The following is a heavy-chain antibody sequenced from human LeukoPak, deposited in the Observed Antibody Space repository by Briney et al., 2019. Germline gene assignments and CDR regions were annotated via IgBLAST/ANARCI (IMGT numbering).Heavy chain of an antibody. J-gene: IGHJ4*02. CDR1: GGSISSGSYY. V-gene: IGHV4-61*02. CDR3: ARVLWELGEGYFDY. Sequence: KTSETLSLTCTVSGGSISSGSYYWSWIRQPAGKGLEWIGRIYTSGSTNYNPSLKSRVTISVDTSKNQFSLKLSSVTAADTAVYYCARVLWELGEGYFDYCGQGTLVTVSS. D-gene: IGHD1-26*01. CDR2: IYTSGST.